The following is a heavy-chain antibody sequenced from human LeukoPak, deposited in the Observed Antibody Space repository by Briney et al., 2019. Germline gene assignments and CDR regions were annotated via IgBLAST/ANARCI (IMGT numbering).Heavy chain of an antibody. CDR2: IWYDGSNK. J-gene: IGHJ2*01. CDR1: GFTFSSYG. CDR3: ARVGGYCSGGSCYSIKLGGYFDL. D-gene: IGHD2-15*01. V-gene: IGHV3-33*01. Sequence: GGSLRLSCAASGFTFSSYGMHWVRQAPGKGLEWVAVIWYDGSNKYYADSVKGRFTISRDNSKNTLYLQMNSLRAEDTAVYYCARVGGYCSGGSCYSIKLGGYFDLWGRGTLVTVSS.